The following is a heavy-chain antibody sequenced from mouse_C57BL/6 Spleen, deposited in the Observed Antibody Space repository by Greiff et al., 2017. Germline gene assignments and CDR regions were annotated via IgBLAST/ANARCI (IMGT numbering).Heavy chain of an antibody. D-gene: IGHD2-12*01. CDR1: GYTFTDYN. V-gene: IGHV1-22*01. J-gene: IGHJ3*01. Sequence: VQLQQSGPELVKPGASVKMSCKASGYTFTDYNMHWVKQSHGKSLEWIGYINPNNGGTSYNQKFKGKATLTVNKSSSTAYMELRSLTSVDSAVYYCVHPIALWAYWGQGTQVTVSA. CDR3: VHPIALWAY. CDR2: INPNNGGT.